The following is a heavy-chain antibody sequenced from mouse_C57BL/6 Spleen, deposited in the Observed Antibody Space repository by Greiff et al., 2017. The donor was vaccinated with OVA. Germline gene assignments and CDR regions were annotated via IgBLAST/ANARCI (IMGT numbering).Heavy chain of an antibody. CDR3: ARGGSWDY. CDR1: GYAFSSYW. D-gene: IGHD1-1*01. V-gene: IGHV1-80*01. J-gene: IGHJ2*01. Sequence: QVQLKESGAELVKPGASVKISCKASGYAFSSYWMTWVKQRPGKGLEWIGQIYPGDGDTNYNGKFKGKATLTADKSSSTAYMQLSSLTSEDSAVYFCARGGSWDYWGQGTTLTVSS. CDR2: IYPGDGDT.